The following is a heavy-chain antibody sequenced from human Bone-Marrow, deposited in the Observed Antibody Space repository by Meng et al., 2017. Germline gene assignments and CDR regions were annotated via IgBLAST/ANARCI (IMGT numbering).Heavy chain of an antibody. D-gene: IGHD2-15*01. V-gene: IGHV3-23*01. CDR2: ISGSGGST. J-gene: IGHJ4*02. Sequence: ETLSLTCAASGFTFSSYAMSWVRQAPGKGLEWVSAISGSGGSTYYADSVKGRFTISRDNSKNTLYLQMNSLRAEDTAVYYCAKGPRGGGFDYWGQGRRVTGYS. CDR1: GFTFSSYA. CDR3: AKGPRGGGFDY.